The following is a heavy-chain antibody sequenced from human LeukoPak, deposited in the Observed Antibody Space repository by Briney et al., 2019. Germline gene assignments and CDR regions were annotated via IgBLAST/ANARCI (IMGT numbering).Heavy chain of an antibody. V-gene: IGHV3-74*01. J-gene: IGHJ5*02. CDR3: ARYEQRLAVTTSDP. CDR2: INPDGSWT. CDR1: GFTFNSYW. Sequence: GGSLRLSCAVSGFTFNSYWMVWLRQAPGKGLVWVSCINPDGSWTLHADSVKGRFTISRDYAKNTLYLQMNSLRVEDTAMYYCARYEQRLAVTTSDPWSQGTLVTVSS. D-gene: IGHD2-21*02.